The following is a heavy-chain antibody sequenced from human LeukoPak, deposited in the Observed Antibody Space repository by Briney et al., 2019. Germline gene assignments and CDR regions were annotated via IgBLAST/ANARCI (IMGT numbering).Heavy chain of an antibody. CDR3: ARGAGTSYYFDY. V-gene: IGHV1-69*13. Sequence: GASVKVSCKASGYTFTSYGISWVRQAPGQGLEWMGGIIPIFGTANYAQKFQGRVTITADESTSTAYMELSSLRSEDTAVYYCARGAGTSYYFDYWGQGTLVTVSS. J-gene: IGHJ4*02. D-gene: IGHD1-1*01. CDR2: IIPIFGTA. CDR1: GYTFTSYG.